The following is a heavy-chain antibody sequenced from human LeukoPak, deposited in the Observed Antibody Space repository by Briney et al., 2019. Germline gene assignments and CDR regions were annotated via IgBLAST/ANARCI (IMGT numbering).Heavy chain of an antibody. Sequence: SETLSLTCTVSGASISSNIYYWGWIRQPPGKGVEWIGSIYYSGRTYYNPSLKSRVTISVDTSKNQFSLKLSSVAAADTAVYYCARRGGANWFDPWGQGTLVTVSS. CDR3: ARRGGANWFDP. J-gene: IGHJ5*02. CDR1: GASISSNIYY. CDR2: IYYSGRT. V-gene: IGHV4-39*01. D-gene: IGHD3-10*01.